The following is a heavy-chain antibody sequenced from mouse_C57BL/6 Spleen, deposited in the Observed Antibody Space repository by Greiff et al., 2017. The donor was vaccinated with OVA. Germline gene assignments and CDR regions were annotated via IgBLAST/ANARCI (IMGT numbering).Heavy chain of an antibody. J-gene: IGHJ1*03. CDR2: IYPGSGST. D-gene: IGHD1-2*01. Sequence: VQLQQPGAELVKPGDSVKMSCKASGYTFTSYWITWVKQRPGQGLEWIGDIYPGSGSTNYNEKFKSKATLTVDTSSSTAYMQLSSLTSEDSAVYYCARSGYYGTEYFDVWGTGTTVTVSS. CDR3: ARSGYYGTEYFDV. V-gene: IGHV1-55*01. CDR1: GYTFTSYW.